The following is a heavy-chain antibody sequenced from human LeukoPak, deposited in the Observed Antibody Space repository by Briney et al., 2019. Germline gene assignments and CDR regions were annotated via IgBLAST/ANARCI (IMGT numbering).Heavy chain of an antibody. CDR2: ISGSGGST. CDR1: GFTFSSYA. V-gene: IGHV3-23*01. Sequence: HSGGSLRLSCAASGFTFSSYAMSWVRQAPGKGLEWVSAISGSGGSTYYADSVKGRFTISRDNSKNTLYLQMNSLRAEDTAVYYCQSSGVVTGRDAFDVWGQGTMVTVSS. D-gene: IGHD3-3*01. CDR3: QSSGVVTGRDAFDV. J-gene: IGHJ3*01.